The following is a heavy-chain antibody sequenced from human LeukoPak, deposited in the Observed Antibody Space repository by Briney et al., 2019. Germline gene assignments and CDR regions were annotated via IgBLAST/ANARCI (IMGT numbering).Heavy chain of an antibody. CDR1: GFTFSSYG. V-gene: IGHV3-23*01. Sequence: PGGSLRLSCAASGFTFSSYGMSWVRQAPGKGLEWVSAISGSGGSTYYADSVKGRFTISRDNAKNSLYLQMSSLRAEDTALYHCARDSHYYDSSGHDYWGQGTLVTVSS. CDR2: ISGSGGST. J-gene: IGHJ4*02. CDR3: ARDSHYYDSSGHDY. D-gene: IGHD3-22*01.